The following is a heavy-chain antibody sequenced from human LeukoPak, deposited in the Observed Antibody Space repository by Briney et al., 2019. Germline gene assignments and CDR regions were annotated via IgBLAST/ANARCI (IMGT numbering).Heavy chain of an antibody. J-gene: IGHJ4*02. D-gene: IGHD1/OR15-1a*01. CDR1: GFTFSGFW. V-gene: IGHV3-7*03. CDR2: IKQDGSGL. Sequence: GGSLRLSCAVSGFTFSGFWMSWVRQAPGKGLEWVANIKQDGSGLYYVESVKGRFTISRDNAKNSPYLRMTSLRAEDTAVYYCARDPGRTGFDYWGQGTLVTVSS. CDR3: ARDPGRTGFDY.